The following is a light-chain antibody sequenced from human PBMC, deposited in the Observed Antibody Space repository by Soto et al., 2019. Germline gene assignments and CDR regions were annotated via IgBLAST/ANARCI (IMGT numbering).Light chain of an antibody. V-gene: IGLV2-14*01. CDR2: EVS. CDR3: SSKSPDF. Sequence: QSAPTQPASVSGSPGQSITISCTGTSSGIRDYNYVSWYQQLPGNAPKLIMYEVSNRPSGISNRFSGSKSGNTASLTISGLQAEDEADYYCSSKSPDFFGTGTKLTVL. J-gene: IGLJ1*01. CDR1: SSGIRDYNY.